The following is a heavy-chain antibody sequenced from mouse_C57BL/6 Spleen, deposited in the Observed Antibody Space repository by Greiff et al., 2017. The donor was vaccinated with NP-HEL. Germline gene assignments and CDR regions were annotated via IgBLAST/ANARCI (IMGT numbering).Heavy chain of an antibody. CDR2: INPNNGGT. Sequence: EVQLQQSGPELVKPGASVKMSCQASGYTFTDYNMHWVKQSHGKSLEWIGYINPNNGGTSYNQKFKGKATLTVNKSSSTAYMELRSLTSEDSAVYYCARSGGLFAVVAPRYFDVWGTGTTVTVSS. V-gene: IGHV1-22*01. D-gene: IGHD1-1*01. J-gene: IGHJ1*03. CDR1: GYTFTDYN. CDR3: ARSGGLFAVVAPRYFDV.